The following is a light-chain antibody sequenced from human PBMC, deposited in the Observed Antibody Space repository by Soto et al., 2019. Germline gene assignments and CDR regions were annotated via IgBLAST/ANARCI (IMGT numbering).Light chain of an antibody. Sequence: QSVLTQPPSASGSPGQSVTISCTGTSSDVGGYNYVSWYQQHPGKAPQLMIYEVSKRPSGVPDRFSGSKSGNTASLTVSGLQAEDEADYYCSSYAGSLYVFGTGTKLTVL. J-gene: IGLJ1*01. CDR2: EVS. CDR3: SSYAGSLYV. CDR1: SSDVGGYNY. V-gene: IGLV2-8*01.